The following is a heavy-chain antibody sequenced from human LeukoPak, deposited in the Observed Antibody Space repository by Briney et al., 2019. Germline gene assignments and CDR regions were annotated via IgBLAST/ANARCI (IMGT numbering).Heavy chain of an antibody. D-gene: IGHD3-10*01. CDR1: GFTFSGSA. CDR3: NSYGSGISEDY. CDR2: IRSKANSYAT. Sequence: GGSLRLSCAASGFTFSGSAMHWVRQASGKGLEWAGRIRSKANSYATEYAPSVKGRFTISRDDSKNMAYLQMNSLKTEDTAVYYCNSYGSGISEDYWGQGTLVTVSS. V-gene: IGHV3-73*01. J-gene: IGHJ4*02.